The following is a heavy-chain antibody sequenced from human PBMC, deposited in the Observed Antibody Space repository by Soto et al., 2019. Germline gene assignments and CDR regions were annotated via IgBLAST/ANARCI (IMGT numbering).Heavy chain of an antibody. CDR2: MNSDGSNT. V-gene: IGHV3-74*01. Sequence: GGSLRLSCAASGFTFVNSWMHWVRQAPGKGLEWVSRMNSDGSNTNYADSVKGRFTVSRDNAKNTLYLQMNSLRAEDTAVYYCATAEVDYWGPGTLVTVSS. CDR3: ATAEVDY. CDR1: GFTFVNSW. J-gene: IGHJ4*02.